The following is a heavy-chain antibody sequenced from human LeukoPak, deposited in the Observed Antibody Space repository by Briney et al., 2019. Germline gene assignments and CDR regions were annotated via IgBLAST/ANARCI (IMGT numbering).Heavy chain of an antibody. Sequence: PGGSLRLSCAASGFTFSSYGMHWVRQAPGKGLEWVAVIWYDGSNKYYADSVKGRFTISRDNSKNTLYLQMNSLRAEDTAVYYCARDQNYYGFWSGYSNWFDPWGQGTLVTVSS. J-gene: IGHJ5*02. V-gene: IGHV3-33*01. D-gene: IGHD3-3*01. CDR3: ARDQNYYGFWSGYSNWFDP. CDR1: GFTFSSYG. CDR2: IWYDGSNK.